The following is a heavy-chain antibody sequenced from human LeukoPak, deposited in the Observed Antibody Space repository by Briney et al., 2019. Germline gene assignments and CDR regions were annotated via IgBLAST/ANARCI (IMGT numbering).Heavy chain of an antibody. J-gene: IGHJ4*02. CDR2: IRPNGDRT. Sequence: GGSLRLSCAASGLTFSNYGMHWVRQAPGKGLEWVSSIRPNGDRTFYADFVKGRFTISRDNSKNTVSLHMNSLRAEDSAIYRCARAYDKAYDYWGQGTLVTVSS. D-gene: IGHD2-21*01. CDR1: GLTFSNYG. CDR3: ARAYDKAYDY. V-gene: IGHV3-23*01.